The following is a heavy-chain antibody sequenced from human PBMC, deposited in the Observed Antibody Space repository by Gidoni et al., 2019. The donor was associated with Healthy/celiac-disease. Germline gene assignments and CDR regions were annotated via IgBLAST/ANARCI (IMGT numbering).Heavy chain of an antibody. D-gene: IGHD5-18*01. J-gene: IGHJ6*02. V-gene: IGHV3-74*01. CDR2: INSDGSST. Sequence: EVQLVESGGGLVQPGGSLRLSCAASGFPFSRYWLHWVRQPPGKGLVVFSRINSDGSSTSYADSVKGRFTISRDNAKNTLYLQMNSLRAEDTAVYYCARDGGDVDTAMVLPTQYYYYGMDVWGQGTTVTVSS. CDR3: ARDGGDVDTAMVLPTQYYYYGMDV. CDR1: GFPFSRYW.